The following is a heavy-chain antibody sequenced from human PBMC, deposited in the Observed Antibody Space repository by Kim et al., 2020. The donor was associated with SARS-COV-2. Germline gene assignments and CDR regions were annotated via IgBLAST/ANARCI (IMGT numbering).Heavy chain of an antibody. V-gene: IGHV4-39*01. D-gene: IGHD5-12*01. CDR1: GGSISSSSYY. CDR2: IYYSGST. CDR3: ARLRYSGYDFDY. J-gene: IGHJ4*02. Sequence: SETLSLTCTVSGGSISSSSYYWGWIRQPPGKGLEWIGSIYYSGSTYYNPSLKSRVTISVDTSKNQFSLKLNSVTAADTAVYYCARLRYSGYDFDYWGQGT.